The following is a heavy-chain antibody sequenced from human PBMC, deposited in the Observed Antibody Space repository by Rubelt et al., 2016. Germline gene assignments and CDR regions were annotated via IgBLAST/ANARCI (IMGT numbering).Heavy chain of an antibody. CDR3: ASGNSGYDDGLGY. CDR1: GYTFTGYY. D-gene: IGHD5-12*01. CDR2: INPNSGGT. J-gene: IGHJ4*02. V-gene: IGHV1-2*02. Sequence: QVQLVQSGAEVKKPGASVKVSCKASGYTFTGYYMHWVRQAPGQGLEWMGWINPNSGGTNYEQKFQSRGTRTRDTYVSTAYMELRWLTSDGTALSYGASGNSGYDDGLGYWRQGTLVTVSS.